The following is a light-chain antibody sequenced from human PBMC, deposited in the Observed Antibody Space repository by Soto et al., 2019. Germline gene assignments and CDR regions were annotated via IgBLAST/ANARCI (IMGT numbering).Light chain of an antibody. J-gene: IGLJ3*02. V-gene: IGLV2-8*01. CDR1: SSNVGDYKY. CDR3: SSNAGTNTWV. Sequence: ALTQPPSASGSPGQSVTISCTGTSSNVGDYKYVSWYRQHPGKAPELMIYEVNKRPSGVPDRFSGSKSGNTASLTVSGLQAEDEADYYCSSNAGTNTWVFGGGTKLTVL. CDR2: EVN.